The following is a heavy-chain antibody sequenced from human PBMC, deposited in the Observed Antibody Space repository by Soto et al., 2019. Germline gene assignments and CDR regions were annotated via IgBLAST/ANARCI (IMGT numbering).Heavy chain of an antibody. CDR3: IKDRRSTRRAMDV. CDR2: ISSNGAAT. CDR1: GFTCSSCA. D-gene: IGHD2-2*01. Sequence: GWSLRLSCSASGFTCSSCAMHWVRQVAGRGLEYVSGISSNGAATYHAESVKDRFIISRDNSRNTLFLQVNSLTGEDTAVYYCIKDRRSTRRAMDVWGQGTTVTVSS. V-gene: IGHV3-64D*06. J-gene: IGHJ6*02.